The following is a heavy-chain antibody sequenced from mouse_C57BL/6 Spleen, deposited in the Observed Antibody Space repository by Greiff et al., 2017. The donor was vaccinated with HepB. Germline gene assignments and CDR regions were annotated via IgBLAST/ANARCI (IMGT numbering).Heavy chain of an antibody. CDR1: GYAFSSSW. J-gene: IGHJ3*01. Sequence: VQLQQSGPELVKPGASVKISCKASGYAFSSSWMNWVKQRPGKGLEWIGRIYPGDGDTNYNGKFKGKATLTADKSSSTAYMQLRRLTSEDAAVYFCARGDGYDRAWFAYWGQGTLVTVSA. V-gene: IGHV1-82*01. CDR2: IYPGDGDT. CDR3: ARGDGYDRAWFAY. D-gene: IGHD2-2*01.